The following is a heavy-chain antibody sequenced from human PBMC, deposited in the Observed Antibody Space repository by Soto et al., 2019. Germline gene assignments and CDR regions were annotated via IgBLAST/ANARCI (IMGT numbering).Heavy chain of an antibody. CDR3: ARTYGRNFDY. CDR1: GGSISSYY. CDR2: IYYSGST. D-gene: IGHD3-10*01. V-gene: IGHV4-59*01. J-gene: IGHJ4*02. Sequence: QVQLQASGPGLVKPSETLSLTCTVSGGSISSYYWSWIRQPPGKGLEWIGYIYYSGSTNSNPTLKSRVTISVDTSKNQFSLKLSSVTAADTALYYCARTYGRNFDYWGQGTLVTVSS.